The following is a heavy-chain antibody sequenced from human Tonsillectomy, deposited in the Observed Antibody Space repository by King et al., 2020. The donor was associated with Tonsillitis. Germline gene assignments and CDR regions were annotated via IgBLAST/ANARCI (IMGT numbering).Heavy chain of an antibody. Sequence: EVQLVESGGGLVQPGGSLRLSCAASGFTFSSYSMNWVRQAPGKGLEWVSYISSSSSTIYYADSVKGRFTISRDNAKNSLYLQMNSLRAEDTAVYYCARDACGGDCYYYFGSDVWGQGTTVTVSS. D-gene: IGHD2-21*02. V-gene: IGHV3-48*01. J-gene: IGHJ6*02. CDR1: GFTFSSYS. CDR3: ARDACGGDCYYYFGSDV. CDR2: ISSSSSTI.